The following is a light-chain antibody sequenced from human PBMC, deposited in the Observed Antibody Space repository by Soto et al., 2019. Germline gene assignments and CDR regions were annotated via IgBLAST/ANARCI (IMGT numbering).Light chain of an antibody. CDR3: AAWDDSLNGYV. CDR1: SSNIGSNT. Sequence: QYVLTQPPSASGTPGQRVTISCSGSSSNIGSNTVNWYQPLPGTAPKLLIYSNNQRPSGVPDRFSGSKSGTSASLAISGLQSEDEADYYCAAWDDSLNGYVFGAGTKVTVL. CDR2: SNN. J-gene: IGLJ1*01. V-gene: IGLV1-44*01.